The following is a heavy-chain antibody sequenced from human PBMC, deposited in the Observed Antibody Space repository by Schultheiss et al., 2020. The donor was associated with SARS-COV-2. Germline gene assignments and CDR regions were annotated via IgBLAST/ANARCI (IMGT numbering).Heavy chain of an antibody. J-gene: IGHJ5*02. CDR2: IYYSGRT. V-gene: IGHV4-59*08. Sequence: SETLSLTCTVSGGSISSYYWSWIRQPPGKGLEWIGYIYYSGRTNYNPSLKSRVTISVDTSKNQFSLKLSSVTAADTAVYYCTRSTGFLLWFDPWGQGTLVTVSS. CDR3: TRSTGFLLWFDP. D-gene: IGHD3-3*01. CDR1: GGSISSYY.